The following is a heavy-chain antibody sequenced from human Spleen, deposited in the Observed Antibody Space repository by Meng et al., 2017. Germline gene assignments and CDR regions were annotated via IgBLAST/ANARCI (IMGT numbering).Heavy chain of an antibody. D-gene: IGHD3-16*01. J-gene: IGHJ6*02. Sequence: SLKISCAASGFTFDDYTMHWFRQAPGKGLEWVSGISWNSGSIGYADSVKGRFTISRDDAKQSLYLQMNSLRTEDTALYYCAKDMGGTYYYYYAMDVWGQGTTVTVSS. CDR3: AKDMGGTYYYYYAMDV. V-gene: IGHV3-9*01. CDR2: ISWNSGSI. CDR1: GFTFDDYT.